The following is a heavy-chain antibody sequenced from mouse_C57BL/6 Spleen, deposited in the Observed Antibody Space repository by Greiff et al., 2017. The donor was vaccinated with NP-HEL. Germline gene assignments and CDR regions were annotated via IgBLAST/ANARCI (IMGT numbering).Heavy chain of an antibody. CDR1: GYTFTSYG. J-gene: IGHJ2*01. V-gene: IGHV1-81*01. CDR2: IYPRSGNT. D-gene: IGHD2-1*01. CDR3: ARQGDYGNYGGNYFDY. Sequence: VQLQQSGAELARPGASVKLSCKASGYTFTSYGISWVKQRTGQGLEWIGEIYPRSGNTYYNEKFKGKATLTADKSSSTAYMELRSLTSEDSAVYFCARQGDYGNYGGNYFDYWGQGTTLTVSS.